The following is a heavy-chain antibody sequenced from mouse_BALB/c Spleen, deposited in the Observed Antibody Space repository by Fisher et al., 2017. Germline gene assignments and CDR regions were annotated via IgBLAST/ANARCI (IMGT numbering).Heavy chain of an antibody. V-gene: IGHV1-80*01. D-gene: IGHD1-2*01. J-gene: IGHJ4*01. Sequence: KFKGKATLTSDKSSSTAYMQLSSLTSVDSAVYYCAGYGYGDAMDYWGQGTSVTVSS. CDR3: AGYGYGDAMDY.